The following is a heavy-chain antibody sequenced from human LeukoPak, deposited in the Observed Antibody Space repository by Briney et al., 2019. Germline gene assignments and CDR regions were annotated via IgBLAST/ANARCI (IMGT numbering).Heavy chain of an antibody. CDR3: ARVGCSGGSCYFNY. Sequence: ASVKVSCKASGGSFSSYAISWVRQAPGQGLEWMGRIIPILGIANYAQKFQGRVTITADKSTSTAYMELSSLRSEDTAVYYCARVGCSGGSCYFNYWGQGTLVTVSS. V-gene: IGHV1-69*04. D-gene: IGHD2-15*01. CDR1: GGSFSSYA. CDR2: IIPILGIA. J-gene: IGHJ4*02.